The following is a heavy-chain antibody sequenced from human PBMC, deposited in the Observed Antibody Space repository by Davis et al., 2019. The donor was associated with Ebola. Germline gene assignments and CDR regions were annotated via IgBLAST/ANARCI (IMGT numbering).Heavy chain of an antibody. D-gene: IGHD3-3*01. CDR2: ISGSGGRT. J-gene: IGHJ6*02. CDR3: AKDLVGLGEHTIFGVAGFVGMDV. V-gene: IGHV3-23*01. Sequence: PGGSLRLSCAAAGFRINNYAMNWVRQAPGKGLEWVSGISGSGGRTHYADSVKGRFTISRDNSKNTLSLQMNSLRAEDTAVYYCAKDLVGLGEHTIFGVAGFVGMDVWGQGTTVTVSS. CDR1: GFRINNYA.